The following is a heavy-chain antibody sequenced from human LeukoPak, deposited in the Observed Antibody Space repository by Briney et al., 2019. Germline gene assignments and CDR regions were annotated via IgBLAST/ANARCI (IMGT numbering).Heavy chain of an antibody. CDR3: ARDSLRAAAADYHFPS. Sequence: ASVKVSCKASGYTFTSYDINWVRQATGQGLEWMGWMNPNSGNTGYAQKFQGRVTMTRDTSISTAYMELSRLRSDDTAVYYCARDSLRAAAADYHFPSWGQGTLVTVSS. J-gene: IGHJ4*02. V-gene: IGHV1-8*02. CDR2: MNPNSGNT. D-gene: IGHD6-13*01. CDR1: GYTFTSYD.